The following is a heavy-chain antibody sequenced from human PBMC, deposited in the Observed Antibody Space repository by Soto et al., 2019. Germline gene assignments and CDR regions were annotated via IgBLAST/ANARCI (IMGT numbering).Heavy chain of an antibody. CDR1: GFTFSSYA. CDR2: ISGSGGST. V-gene: IGHV3-23*01. CDR3: AKALPSSGRGKYYFDY. J-gene: IGHJ4*02. D-gene: IGHD6-25*01. Sequence: GSLRLSCAASGFTFSSYAMSWVRQAAGKGLEWVSAISGSGGSTYYADSVKGRFTISRDNSKNTLYLQMNSLRAEDTAVYYCAKALPSSGRGKYYFDYWGQGTLVTVSS.